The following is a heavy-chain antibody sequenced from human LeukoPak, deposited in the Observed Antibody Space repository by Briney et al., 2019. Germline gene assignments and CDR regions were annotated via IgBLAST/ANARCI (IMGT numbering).Heavy chain of an antibody. Sequence: GGSLRLSCAASGFTFSSYDMHWVRQATGKGLEWVSAIGTAGDTYYPGSVKGRFTISRENAKNSLYLQMNSLRAGDTAVYYCAREVRGVVGATDAFDIWGQGTMVTVSS. D-gene: IGHD1-26*01. CDR1: GFTFSSYD. CDR3: AREVRGVVGATDAFDI. V-gene: IGHV3-13*01. J-gene: IGHJ3*02. CDR2: IGTAGDT.